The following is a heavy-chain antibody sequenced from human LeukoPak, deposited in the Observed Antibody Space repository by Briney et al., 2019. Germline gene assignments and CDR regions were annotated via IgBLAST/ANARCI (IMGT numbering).Heavy chain of an antibody. CDR1: GFSLSTSGMC. CDR3: ARIRGSRYYFDY. J-gene: IGHJ4*02. V-gene: IGHV2-70*11. D-gene: IGHD6-13*01. CDR2: IDWDGDK. Sequence: ESGPALVKPTQTLTLTCTFSGFSLSTSGMCVSWIRQPPGKALEWLARIDWDGDKYYNTSLKTRLTISKDTSKNRVVLTMTNMDPVDTATYYCARIRGSRYYFDYWGQGTLVTVSS.